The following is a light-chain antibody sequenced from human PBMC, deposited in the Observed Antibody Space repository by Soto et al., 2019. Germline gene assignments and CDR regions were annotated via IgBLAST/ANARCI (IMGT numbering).Light chain of an antibody. CDR2: EVS. V-gene: IGLV2-14*01. J-gene: IGLJ1*01. Sequence: QLVLTQPASVSGSPGQSITISCTGTSSDVGGYNYVSWYQQQSGKAPKLMIHEVSNRPSGVSSRFSGSKSGNTASLTISGLRAEDEADYYCSSYTSSRAYVFGIGTKLTVL. CDR3: SSYTSSRAYV. CDR1: SSDVGGYNY.